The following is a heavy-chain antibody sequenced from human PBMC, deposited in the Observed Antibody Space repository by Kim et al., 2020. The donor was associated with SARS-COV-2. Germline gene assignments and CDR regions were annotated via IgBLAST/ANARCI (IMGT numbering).Heavy chain of an antibody. CDR1: GGTFSSYA. Sequence: SVKVSCKASGGTFSSYAISWVRQAPGQGLEWMGGIIPIFGTANYAQKFQGRVTITADKSTSTAYMELSSLRSEDTAVYYCARRPYCSSTSCYAVTGYYYYYGMDVWGQGTTVTVSS. CDR2: IIPIFGTA. J-gene: IGHJ6*02. V-gene: IGHV1-69*06. D-gene: IGHD2-2*01. CDR3: ARRPYCSSTSCYAVTGYYYYYGMDV.